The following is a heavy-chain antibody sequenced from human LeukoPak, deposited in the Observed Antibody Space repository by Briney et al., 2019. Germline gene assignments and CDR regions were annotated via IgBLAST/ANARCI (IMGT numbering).Heavy chain of an antibody. Sequence: GGSLRLSCAASGFTFSSYAMSWVRQAPGKGLEWVSSISSSGTYIYYADSLKGRFTISRDNAKNSLYLQMNSLRAEDTAVYYCARKDLEVQYQGGFDYWGQGTLVTVSS. J-gene: IGHJ4*02. CDR1: GFTFSSYA. V-gene: IGHV3-21*01. CDR2: ISSSGTYI. D-gene: IGHD2-2*01. CDR3: ARKDLEVQYQGGFDY.